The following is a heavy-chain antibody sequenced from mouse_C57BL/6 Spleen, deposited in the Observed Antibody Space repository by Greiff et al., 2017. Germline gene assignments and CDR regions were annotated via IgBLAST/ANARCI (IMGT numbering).Heavy chain of an antibody. J-gene: IGHJ1*03. CDR3: ASHYYGSSPLWYFDV. CDR2: IHPNSGST. CDR1: GYTFTSYW. D-gene: IGHD1-1*01. Sequence: QVQLQQPGAELVKPGASVKLSCKASGYTFTSYWMHWVKQRPGQGLEWIGMIHPNSGSTNYNEKFKSKATLTVDKSSSTTYMQLSSLTSEDSAVYYCASHYYGSSPLWYFDVWGTGTTVTVSS. V-gene: IGHV1-64*01.